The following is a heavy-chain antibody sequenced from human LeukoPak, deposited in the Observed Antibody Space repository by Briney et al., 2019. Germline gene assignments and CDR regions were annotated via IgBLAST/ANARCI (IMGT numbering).Heavy chain of an antibody. J-gene: IGHJ2*01. CDR1: GYTFTAYY. D-gene: IGHD2-15*01. V-gene: IGHV1-2*02. Sequence: AASVKVSCKASGYTFTAYYIHWVRQAPGQGLEWMGWINPNTGDTNFAQKFQGRVAMTRDTSLSTAYMDLSRLTSDDTAVYYCARDWPGISLHFDLWGRGTLITVSS. CDR3: ARDWPGISLHFDL. CDR2: INPNTGDT.